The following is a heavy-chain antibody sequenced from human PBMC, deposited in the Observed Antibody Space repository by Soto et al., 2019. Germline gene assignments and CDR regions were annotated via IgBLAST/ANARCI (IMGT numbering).Heavy chain of an antibody. Sequence: GGSLRLSCAGSGVTFSSYWMSWVRQAPGKGLEWVANIKQDGGEKYYVDSVKGRFTISRDNAKNSLYLQMNSLRVEDTALYYCARRYSSSWSGFDPWGQGTLVTVSS. J-gene: IGHJ5*02. CDR1: GVTFSSYW. CDR2: IKQDGGEK. V-gene: IGHV3-7*01. CDR3: ARRYSSSWSGFDP. D-gene: IGHD6-13*01.